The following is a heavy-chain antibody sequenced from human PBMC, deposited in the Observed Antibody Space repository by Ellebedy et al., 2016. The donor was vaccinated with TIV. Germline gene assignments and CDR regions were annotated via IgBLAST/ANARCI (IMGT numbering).Heavy chain of an antibody. Sequence: GESLKISCAASGFIFSPYSMNWVRQAPGKGLVWVSGINGDGTTTTYADSVKGRFTISRDNAKNTLYLQMTSLRVEDTAVYFCARRKREGDYDYFGFDHWGQGTLVTVSS. V-gene: IGHV3-74*03. CDR2: INGDGTTT. CDR1: GFIFSPYS. CDR3: ARRKREGDYDYFGFDH. J-gene: IGHJ4*02. D-gene: IGHD5-12*01.